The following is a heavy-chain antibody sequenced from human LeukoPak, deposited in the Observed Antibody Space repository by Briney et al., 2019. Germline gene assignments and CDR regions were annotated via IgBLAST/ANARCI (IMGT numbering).Heavy chain of an antibody. D-gene: IGHD3-9*01. CDR2: ISAYNGNT. CDR3: ARDLAVLRYFDWYDLFDY. J-gene: IGHJ4*02. Sequence: ASAKVSCKASGYTFTSYGISWVRQAPGQGLEWMGWISAYNGNTNYAQKLQGRVTMTTDTSTSTAYMELRSLRSDDTAVYYCARDLAVLRYFDWYDLFDYWGQGTLVTVSS. V-gene: IGHV1-18*01. CDR1: GYTFTSYG.